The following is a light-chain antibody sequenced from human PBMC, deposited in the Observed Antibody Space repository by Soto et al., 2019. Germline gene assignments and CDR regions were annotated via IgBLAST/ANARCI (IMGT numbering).Light chain of an antibody. J-gene: IGKJ2*01. V-gene: IGKV3-15*01. CDR1: QSVDSN. CDR2: GAS. Sequence: EIVMTQSPATLSVSPGERATLSCRASQSVDSNLAWFQQKPGQGPRLLIYGASTRATGIPARFSGSGSGTEFTLPISSLQSEDFAVYHCQQYHNWYTFGQGTKLEIK. CDR3: QQYHNWYT.